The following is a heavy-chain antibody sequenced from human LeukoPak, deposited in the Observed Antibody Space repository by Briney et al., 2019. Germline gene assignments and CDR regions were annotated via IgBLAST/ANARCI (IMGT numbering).Heavy chain of an antibody. D-gene: IGHD4-17*01. J-gene: IGHJ4*02. CDR3: ARQTVQDDGDFSLFDY. V-gene: IGHV4-34*01. CDR2: INHSGST. Sequence: SSETLSLTCAVYGGSFSGYYWSWIRQPPGKGLEWIGEINHSGSTNYNPSLKSRVTISVDTSKNQFSLKLSSVTAADTAVYYCARQTVQDDGDFSLFDYWGQGTLVTVSS. CDR1: GGSFSGYY.